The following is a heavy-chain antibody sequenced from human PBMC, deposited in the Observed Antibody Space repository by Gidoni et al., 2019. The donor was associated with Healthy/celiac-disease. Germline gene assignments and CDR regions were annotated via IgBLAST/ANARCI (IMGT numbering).Heavy chain of an antibody. J-gene: IGHJ4*02. V-gene: IGHV4-39*01. D-gene: IGHD6-19*01. CDR3: ARHMAVAGKGPDY. CDR2: IYYSGST. CDR1: GSSISSSSSY. Sequence: QLQLQESGPGLVKPSETLSLTCTVSGSSISSSSSYWGWIRQPPGKGLEWIGIIYYSGSTYYNPSLKSRVTISVDTSKNQFSLKLSSVTAADTAVYYCARHMAVAGKGPDYWGQGTLVTVSS.